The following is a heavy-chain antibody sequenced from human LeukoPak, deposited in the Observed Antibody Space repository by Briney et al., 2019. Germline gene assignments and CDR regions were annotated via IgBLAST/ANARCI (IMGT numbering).Heavy chain of an antibody. Sequence: GGSLRLSCAASGFTFSSYSMNWVRQAPGKGLEWVSSISSSSSYIYYADSVKGRFTISRDNAKNSLYLQMNSLRAEDTAVYYCARANGSGKRPYFDYWGQGTLVTVTS. CDR2: ISSSSSYI. J-gene: IGHJ4*02. CDR3: ARANGSGKRPYFDY. CDR1: GFTFSSYS. V-gene: IGHV3-21*01. D-gene: IGHD3-10*01.